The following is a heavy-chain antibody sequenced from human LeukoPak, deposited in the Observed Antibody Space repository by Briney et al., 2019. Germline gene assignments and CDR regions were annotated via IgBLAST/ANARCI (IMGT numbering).Heavy chain of an antibody. J-gene: IGHJ6*03. Sequence: PGGSLRLSCVASGFTFSNYWLTWVRQAPGKGLECVANIKQDGSEKSYVDSVKGRFTISRDNAKNSVYLQMNSLRVEDTAVYYCARDHVGGNYYYMDVWGKGTTVTVPS. CDR2: IKQDGSEK. CDR3: ARDHVGGNYYYMDV. CDR1: GFTFSNYW. D-gene: IGHD1-14*01. V-gene: IGHV3-7*01.